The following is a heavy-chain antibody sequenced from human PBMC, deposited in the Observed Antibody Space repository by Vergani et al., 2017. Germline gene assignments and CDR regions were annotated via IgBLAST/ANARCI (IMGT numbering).Heavy chain of an antibody. CDR3: ARAFPRLLWLGEFWFDP. CDR2: IYHSGST. CDR1: GYSISSGYY. J-gene: IGHJ5*02. D-gene: IGHD3-10*01. Sequence: QVQLQESGPGLVKPSETLSLTCAVSGYSISSGYYWGWIRQPPGKGLEWIGSIYHSGSTYYNPSLKSRVTISVDTSKNQFSLKLSSVTAADTAVYYCARAFPRLLWLGEFWFDPWGQGTLVTVSS. V-gene: IGHV4-38-2*01.